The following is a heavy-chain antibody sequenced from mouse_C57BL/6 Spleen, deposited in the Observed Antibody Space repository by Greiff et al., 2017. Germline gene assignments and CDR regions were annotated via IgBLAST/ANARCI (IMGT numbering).Heavy chain of an antibody. D-gene: IGHD2-5*01. Sequence: QVTLKESGAELVKPGASVKISCKASGYAFSSYWMNWVKQRPGKGLEWIGQIYPGDGDTNYNGKFKGKATLTADKSSSTAYMQLSSLTSEDSAVYFCARVDYSKADYWGQGTTLTVSS. CDR2: IYPGDGDT. V-gene: IGHV1-80*01. CDR3: ARVDYSKADY. CDR1: GYAFSSYW. J-gene: IGHJ2*01.